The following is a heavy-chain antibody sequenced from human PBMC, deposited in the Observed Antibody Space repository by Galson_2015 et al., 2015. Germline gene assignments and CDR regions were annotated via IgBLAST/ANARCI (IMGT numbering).Heavy chain of an antibody. J-gene: IGHJ4*02. V-gene: IGHV1-46*01. CDR3: ARDSGTAVGSSELGH. CDR1: GYTFTDYY. D-gene: IGHD3-10*01. Sequence: SVKVSCKASGYTFTDYYLNWVRQAPGQGLEWMGIINPIGGSAYYAQNFQDRVTMTRDKSTGTVYMELGSLMSEDTAVYYCARDSGTAVGSSELGHWGQGTLVTVSS. CDR2: INPIGGSA.